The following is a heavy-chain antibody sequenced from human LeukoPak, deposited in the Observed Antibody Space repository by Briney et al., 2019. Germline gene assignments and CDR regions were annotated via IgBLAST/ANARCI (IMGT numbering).Heavy chain of an antibody. Sequence: QAGGSLRLSCAASGFTFSSYAMSWVRQAPGKGLEWVSAISGNGVNTYYVDSVKGRFTISRDNSKNTMYLQMNSLRAEDTAVYYCAKFGISGYGRGMDAWGQGTTVTVSS. V-gene: IGHV3-23*01. D-gene: IGHD5-18*01. CDR1: GFTFSSYA. J-gene: IGHJ6*02. CDR3: AKFGISGYGRGMDA. CDR2: ISGNGVNT.